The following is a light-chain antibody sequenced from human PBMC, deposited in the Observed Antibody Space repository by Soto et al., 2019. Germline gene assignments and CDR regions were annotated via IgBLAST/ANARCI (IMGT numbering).Light chain of an antibody. CDR2: GNS. Sequence: QSVLTQPPSVSGAPGQRVTISCTGSSSNIGAGYVVHWYQQLPGTAPKLLIYGNSNRPSGVPDRFSGSKSGTSASLAITGLQPEDEADYYCQSYDSSLSGSVLGGGTKLTVL. CDR3: QSYDSSLSGSV. J-gene: IGLJ2*01. V-gene: IGLV1-40*01. CDR1: SSNIGAGYV.